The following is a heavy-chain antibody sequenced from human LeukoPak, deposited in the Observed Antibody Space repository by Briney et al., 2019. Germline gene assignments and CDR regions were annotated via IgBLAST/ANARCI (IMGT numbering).Heavy chain of an antibody. V-gene: IGHV4-30-2*01. CDR3: ARAVIWTFDY. CDR2: IYHRGST. D-gene: IGHD2-21*01. J-gene: IGHJ4*02. Sequence: SETLSLTCAVSGGSISSGGYSWSWIRQPPGKGLEWIGYIYHRGSTYYNPSLKSRVTISVDRSKNQFSLKLSSVTAADTAVYYCARAVIWTFDYWGQGTLVTVSS. CDR1: GGSISSGGYS.